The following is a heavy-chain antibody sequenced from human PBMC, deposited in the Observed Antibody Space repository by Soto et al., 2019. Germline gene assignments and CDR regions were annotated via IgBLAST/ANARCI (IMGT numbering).Heavy chain of an antibody. V-gene: IGHV3-30*04. CDR2: ITHDGSQK. CDR1: GFTFRSYA. Sequence: PGGSLRLSCGVSGFTFRSYAMYWVRQAPGKGLEWVAVITHDGSQKYYADYVKGRFTISRDNSKNTLYLQMNSLREDDTAVYYYARETLLSGSGSLKLRYYFDYLCQRSRLTVSS. D-gene: IGHD3-10*01. J-gene: IGHJ4*02. CDR3: ARETLLSGSGSLKLRYYFDY.